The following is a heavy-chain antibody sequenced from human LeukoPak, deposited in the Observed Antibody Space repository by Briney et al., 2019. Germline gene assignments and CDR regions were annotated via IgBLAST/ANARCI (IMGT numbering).Heavy chain of an antibody. CDR2: IIPIFGTA. V-gene: IGHV1-69*13. D-gene: IGHD6-6*01. J-gene: IGHJ6*03. Sequence: ASVKVSCKASGGTFISYAISWVRQAPGQGLEWMGGIIPIFGTANYAQKFQGRVTITADESTSTAYMELSSLRSEDTAVYYCARGTIAARRRDYYYYMDVWGKGTTVTVSS. CDR1: GGTFISYA. CDR3: ARGTIAARRRDYYYYMDV.